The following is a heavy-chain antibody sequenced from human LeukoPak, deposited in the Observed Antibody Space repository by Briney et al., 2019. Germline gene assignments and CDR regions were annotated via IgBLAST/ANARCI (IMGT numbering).Heavy chain of an antibody. D-gene: IGHD3-10*01. CDR1: GFTFTSSA. CDR2: ISAYNGNT. Sequence: GASVKVSCKASGFTFTSSAMQWVRQARGQGLEWMGWISAYNGNTNYAQKLQGRVTMTTDTSTSTAYMELRSLRSDDTAVYYCARGIKVWFGELLGGDFDIWGQGTMVTVSS. J-gene: IGHJ3*02. V-gene: IGHV1-18*01. CDR3: ARGIKVWFGELLGGDFDI.